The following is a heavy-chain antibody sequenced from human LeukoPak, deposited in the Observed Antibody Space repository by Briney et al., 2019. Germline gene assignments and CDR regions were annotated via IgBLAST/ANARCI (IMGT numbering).Heavy chain of an antibody. Sequence: PGGSLRLSCAASGFTFSNNAMSWVRQAPGRGLEWVSAISGSSGLTYYTDSVKGRFTISRDNSKNTLFLQMNSLRTEDTAVYYCARRGESASYGDYRFDYWGQGTLVTVSS. V-gene: IGHV3-23*01. CDR2: ISGSSGLT. CDR1: GFTFSNNA. J-gene: IGHJ4*02. CDR3: ARRGESASYGDYRFDY. D-gene: IGHD4-17*01.